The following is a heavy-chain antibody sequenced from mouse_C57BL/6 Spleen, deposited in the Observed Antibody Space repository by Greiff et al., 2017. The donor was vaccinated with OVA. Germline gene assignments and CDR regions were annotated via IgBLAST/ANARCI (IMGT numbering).Heavy chain of an antibody. CDR3: ARRRTAYAVDY. Sequence: QVQLQQPGAELVKPGASVKLSCKASGYTFTSYWMQWVKQRPGQGLEWIGEIDPSDSYTNYNQKFKGKATLTVDTSSSTAYMQLSSLTSEDSAVYYCARRRTAYAVDYWGQGTSVTVSS. V-gene: IGHV1-50*01. D-gene: IGHD3-3*01. J-gene: IGHJ4*01. CDR1: GYTFTSYW. CDR2: IDPSDSYT.